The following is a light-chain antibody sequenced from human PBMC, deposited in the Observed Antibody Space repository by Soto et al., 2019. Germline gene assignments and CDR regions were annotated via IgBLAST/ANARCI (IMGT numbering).Light chain of an antibody. Sequence: SYELTQPPSVSVAPGKTARITRGGNNIGSKSVHWYQQKPGQAPVLVIYYDSDRPSGIPERFSGSNSGNTATLTISRVEAGDEADYYCQVWDSSSDDLYVFGTGTKLTVL. CDR1: NIGSKS. V-gene: IGLV3-21*04. CDR3: QVWDSSSDDLYV. CDR2: YDS. J-gene: IGLJ1*01.